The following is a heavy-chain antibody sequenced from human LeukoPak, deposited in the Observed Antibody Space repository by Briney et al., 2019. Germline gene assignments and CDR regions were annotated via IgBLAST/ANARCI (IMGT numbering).Heavy chain of an antibody. D-gene: IGHD3-10*01. CDR1: GFTFSLYN. V-gene: IGHV3-48*04. Sequence: GGSLRLSCAASGFTFSLYNMNWVRQAPGKGLEWVSYISSSGSTIYYADSVKGRFTISRDNAKNSLYLQMNSLRAEDTAVYYCARAPLIWFGEFDYWGQGTLVTVSS. J-gene: IGHJ4*02. CDR3: ARAPLIWFGEFDY. CDR2: ISSSGSTI.